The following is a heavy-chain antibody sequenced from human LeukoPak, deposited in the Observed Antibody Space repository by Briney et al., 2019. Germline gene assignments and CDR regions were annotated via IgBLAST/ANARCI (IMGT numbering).Heavy chain of an antibody. V-gene: IGHV3-74*01. D-gene: IGHD6-13*01. CDR1: GFTFSSYW. CDR3: ARCITAAWDWFDP. CDR2: INSDGSST. Sequence: GGSLRLSCAASGFTFSSYWMHWVRQAPGKGLVWVSRINSDGSSTSYADSVKGRFTISRDNAKNTLYLQMNSLRPEDTAIYYCARCITAAWDWFDPWGQGTLVTVSS. J-gene: IGHJ5*02.